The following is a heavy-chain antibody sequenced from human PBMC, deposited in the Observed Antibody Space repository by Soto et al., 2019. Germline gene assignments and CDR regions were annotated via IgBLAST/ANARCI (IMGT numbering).Heavy chain of an antibody. Sequence: QLQLQESGPGLVKPSETLSLTCTVSGGSISSSSYYWGWIRQPPGKGLEWIGSIYYSGSTYYNPSLKSRVTISVDTSKNQFSLKLSSVTAADTAVYYCARQDPTDFTDYGDYIYWGQGTLVTVSS. CDR2: IYYSGST. D-gene: IGHD4-17*01. CDR3: ARQDPTDFTDYGDYIY. CDR1: GGSISSSSYY. V-gene: IGHV4-39*01. J-gene: IGHJ4*02.